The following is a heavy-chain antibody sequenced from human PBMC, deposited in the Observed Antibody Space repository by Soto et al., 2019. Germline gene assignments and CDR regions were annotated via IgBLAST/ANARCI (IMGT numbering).Heavy chain of an antibody. J-gene: IGHJ4*02. CDR3: ARVYSSCDFDY. CDR2: IYYSGST. CDR1: GGSISSGGYY. V-gene: IGHV4-31*03. Sequence: SETLSLTCTVFGGSISSGGYYWSWIRQHPGKGLEWIGYIYYSGSTYYNPSLKSRVTISVDTSKNSFSLKLSSVTAADTAVYHCARVYSSCDFDYWGQRTLVTVSS. D-gene: IGHD5-12*01.